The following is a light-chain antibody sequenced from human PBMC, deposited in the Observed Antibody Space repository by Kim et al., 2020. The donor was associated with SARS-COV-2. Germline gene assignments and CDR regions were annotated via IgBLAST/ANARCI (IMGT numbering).Light chain of an antibody. CDR1: KLGDKY. CDR2: QDS. CDR3: QAWDSSVV. Sequence: SYELTQPPSVSVSPGQTASITCSGDKLGDKYACWYQQKPGQSPVLVIYQDSKRPSGIPERFSGSNSGNTATLTISGTQAMDEADYYCQAWDSSVVFGRGTQLTVL. J-gene: IGLJ2*01. V-gene: IGLV3-1*01.